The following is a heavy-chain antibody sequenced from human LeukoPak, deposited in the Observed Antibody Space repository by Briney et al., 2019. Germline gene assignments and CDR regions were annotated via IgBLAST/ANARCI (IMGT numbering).Heavy chain of an antibody. J-gene: IGHJ4*02. V-gene: IGHV3-23*01. CDR3: ARGVIVDF. Sequence: GGTLRLSCAASGFTFSSYGMSWVRRAPGKGLEWVSAISGSGGSIYYADSVKGRFTISRDNAKNSLYLQMNSLRAEDTAVYYCARGVIVDFWGQGTLVTVSS. D-gene: IGHD2/OR15-2a*01. CDR2: ISGSGGSI. CDR1: GFTFSSYG.